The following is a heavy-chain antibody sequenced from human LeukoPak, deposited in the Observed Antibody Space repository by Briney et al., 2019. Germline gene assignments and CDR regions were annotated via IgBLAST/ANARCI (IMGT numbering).Heavy chain of an antibody. CDR1: GYTFATYW. D-gene: IGHD6-6*01. J-gene: IGHJ4*02. V-gene: IGHV5-51*01. CDR3: ARHIWSHEVRSSSEY. CDR2: IYPGDSRT. Sequence: GESLKISCKGSGYTFATYWIGWVRQMPGKGLEWMGIIYPGDSRTTYSPSFQGQVTISADKSISTAYLQWSSLRASDTAMYYCARHIWSHEVRSSSEYWGQGTLVTVSS.